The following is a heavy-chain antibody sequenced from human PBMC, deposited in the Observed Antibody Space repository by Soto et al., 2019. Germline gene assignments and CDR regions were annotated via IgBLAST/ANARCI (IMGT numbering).Heavy chain of an antibody. D-gene: IGHD2-2*01. CDR1: DGTFSSYA. J-gene: IGHJ6*02. CDR3: ARQGLRGTSFLGYYYYYGMDV. Sequence: VTLSCTPSDGTFSSYAISLVRQPQGQGLEWKGVAIPSFGGANYAEKCQSRVTITADKSTSTAYREQSSLTSEDTAVYYSARQGLRGTSFLGYYYYYGMDVWGQGTTVTVSS. V-gene: IGHV1-69*06. CDR2: AIPSFGGA.